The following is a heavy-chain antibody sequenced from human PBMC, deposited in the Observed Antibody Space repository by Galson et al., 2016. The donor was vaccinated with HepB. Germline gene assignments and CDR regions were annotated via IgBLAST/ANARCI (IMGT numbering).Heavy chain of an antibody. CDR2: MHDSGST. V-gene: IGHV4-59*08. CDR1: GGSISGKY. CDR3: ARAGGGAGMY. J-gene: IGHJ1*01. D-gene: IGHD1-14*01. Sequence: SATLSLTCSVSGGSISGKYWSWTRQLPGKGLEWIAYMHDSGSTRYNPSLKSRVTISADTSINQFSLRLSSVTAGDTAVYYCARAGGGAGMYWGQGTLVTVSS.